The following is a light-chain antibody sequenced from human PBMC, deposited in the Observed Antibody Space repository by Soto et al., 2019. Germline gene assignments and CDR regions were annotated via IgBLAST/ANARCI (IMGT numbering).Light chain of an antibody. CDR2: DAS. V-gene: IGKV4-1*01. CDR1: QSVLYSSNNKNY. Sequence: IVMTESLDSLAGSLGERATINCKSSQSVLYSSNNKNYLAWYQQKPGKAPKLLISDASNLETGVPSRFSGSRFGTDFTFTISSLQPEDIATYYCQQYDNLPITFSQGTRLEIK. CDR3: QQYDNLPIT. J-gene: IGKJ5*01.